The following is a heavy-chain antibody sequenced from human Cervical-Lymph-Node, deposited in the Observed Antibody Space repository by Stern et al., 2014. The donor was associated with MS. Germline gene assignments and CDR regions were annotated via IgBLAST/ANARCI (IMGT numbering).Heavy chain of an antibody. J-gene: IGHJ3*02. CDR1: GGSISSSSDY. CDR2: IYSSGST. D-gene: IGHD1-1*01. CDR3: ARNGTLTTGTTRGKKAFDI. V-gene: IGHV4-39*01. Sequence: QVQLQESGPGLVKPSETLSLTCTVSGGSISSSSDYWGWIRQPPGKGLEWIASIYSSGSTHYNPSLKSRVTILVDRSKNQVSMILNSAPAADTAVYYCARNGTLTTGTTRGKKAFDIWGQGTMVTVSS.